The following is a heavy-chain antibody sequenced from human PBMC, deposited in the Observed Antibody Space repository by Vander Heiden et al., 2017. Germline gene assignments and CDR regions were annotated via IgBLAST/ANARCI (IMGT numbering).Heavy chain of an antibody. Sequence: QLQLQESGPGLVKPSETLSLTCTVPGGSISSSSYYWGWIRQPPGKGLEWIGGIYYSGSTYYNPSLKSRVTISVDTSKNQFSLKLSSVTAADTAVYYCARYDDYYYGMDVWGQGTTVTVSS. CDR1: GGSISSSSYY. V-gene: IGHV4-39*01. J-gene: IGHJ6*02. CDR3: ARYDDYYYGMDV. D-gene: IGHD3-3*01. CDR2: IYYSGST.